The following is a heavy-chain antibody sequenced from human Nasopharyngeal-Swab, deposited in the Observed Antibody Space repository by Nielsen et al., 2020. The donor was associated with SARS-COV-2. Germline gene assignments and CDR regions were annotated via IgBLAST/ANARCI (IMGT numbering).Heavy chain of an antibody. CDR3: ARDKERAGYSSGWYGL. Sequence: GGSLRLSCAASGFTFSSYGMHWVRQAPGKGLEWVAVIWYDGSNKYYADSVKGRFIISRDNSKNTLYLQMNSLRAKDTAVYYCARDKERAGYSSGWYGLGGQGTLVTVSS. D-gene: IGHD6-19*01. V-gene: IGHV3-33*01. CDR2: IWYDGSNK. CDR1: GFTFSSYG. J-gene: IGHJ4*02.